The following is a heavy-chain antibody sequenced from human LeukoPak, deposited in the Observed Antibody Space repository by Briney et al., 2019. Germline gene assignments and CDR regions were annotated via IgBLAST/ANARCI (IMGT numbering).Heavy chain of an antibody. CDR2: ISSSSSYI. Sequence: GGSLRLSCAASGFTFSGYSMNWVRQAPGKGLEWVSSISSSSSYIHYADSVKGRFTISRDNAKNSLYLQMNSLRAEDTAVYYCARPRYDFWSGPSDYWGQGTLVTVSS. CDR1: GFTFSGYS. CDR3: ARPRYDFWSGPSDY. D-gene: IGHD3-3*01. J-gene: IGHJ4*02. V-gene: IGHV3-21*01.